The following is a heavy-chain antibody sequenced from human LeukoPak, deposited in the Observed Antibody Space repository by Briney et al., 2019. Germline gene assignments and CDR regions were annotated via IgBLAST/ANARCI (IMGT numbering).Heavy chain of an antibody. V-gene: IGHV3-23*01. CDR1: GFTFSSYA. Sequence: GGSLRLSCAASGFTFSSYAMSWVRQAPGKGLEWVSAISGSGGSAYYADSVKGRFTISRDISKNTLYLQMNSLRAEDTAVYYCAKDAAHDYIYDYWGQGTLVIVSS. CDR3: AKDAAHDYIYDY. D-gene: IGHD4-11*01. CDR2: ISGSGGSA. J-gene: IGHJ4*02.